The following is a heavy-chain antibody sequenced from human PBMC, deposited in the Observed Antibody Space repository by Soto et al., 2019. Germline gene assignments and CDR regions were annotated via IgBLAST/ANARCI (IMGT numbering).Heavy chain of an antibody. V-gene: IGHV1-8*01. J-gene: IGHJ6*02. CDR1: GYTFTSYD. Sequence: ASVKVSCKASGYTFTSYDINWVRQATGQGLEWMGWMNPNSGNTGYAQKFQGRVTMTRNTSISTAYMELSSLRSEDTAVYYCARGFYYDFWSGYPNYYGMDVWGQGTTVTVSS. D-gene: IGHD3-3*01. CDR3: ARGFYYDFWSGYPNYYGMDV. CDR2: MNPNSGNT.